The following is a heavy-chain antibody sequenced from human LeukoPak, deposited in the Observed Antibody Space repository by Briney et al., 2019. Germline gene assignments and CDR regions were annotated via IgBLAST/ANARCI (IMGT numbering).Heavy chain of an antibody. D-gene: IGHD3-3*02. CDR2: MSISSSTT. J-gene: IGHJ4*02. CDR3: ARVLVVEGFDY. Sequence: GGSLRLSCAASGFTFSNYYMTWIHQAPGKGLECISYMSISSSTTYYADSVKGRFTISRDNAKDSLYLQMNSLRAEDTAVYYCARVLVVEGFDYWGQGTLVTVSS. V-gene: IGHV3-11*01. CDR1: GFTFSNYY.